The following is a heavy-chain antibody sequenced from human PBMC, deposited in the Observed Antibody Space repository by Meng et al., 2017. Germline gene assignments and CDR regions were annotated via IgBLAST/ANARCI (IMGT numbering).Heavy chain of an antibody. V-gene: IGHV1-2*06. D-gene: IGHD1-7*01. Sequence: QVQVVQFGAGVTKPGASVYLSCKASSYTFSDAYIHWVRQAPGQVLEWMGRIIPRSSDANSAQKFQVRVTLTWDTSINTAYMELSSLRSDDTAIYYCARDGGNYDFDYWGQGTLVTVSS. J-gene: IGHJ4*02. CDR3: ARDGGNYDFDY. CDR1: SYTFSDAY. CDR2: IIPRSSDA.